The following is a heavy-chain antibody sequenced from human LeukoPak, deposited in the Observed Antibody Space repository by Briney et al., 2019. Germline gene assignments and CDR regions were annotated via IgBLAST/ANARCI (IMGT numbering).Heavy chain of an antibody. Sequence: SGGSLRLSCSASGFTFSSYSINWVRQAPGKGLEWVSSISISTSSIYYAASVKGRFTISRANAKNSLYLQMNSLRGEDTAVYYSARDPTPSYSSGWARWDYFDNWGQGTLVTVSS. D-gene: IGHD6-19*01. CDR2: ISISTSSI. V-gene: IGHV3-21*01. J-gene: IGHJ4*02. CDR1: GFTFSSYS. CDR3: ARDPTPSYSSGWARWDYFDN.